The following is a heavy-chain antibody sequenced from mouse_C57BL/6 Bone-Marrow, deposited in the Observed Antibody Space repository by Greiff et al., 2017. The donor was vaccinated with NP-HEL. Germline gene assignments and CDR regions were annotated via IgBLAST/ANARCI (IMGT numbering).Heavy chain of an antibody. CDR2: INPYNGGT. CDR3: AIKKDYGSSYFDY. D-gene: IGHD1-1*01. J-gene: IGHJ2*01. V-gene: IGHV1-19*01. CDR1: GYTFTDYY. Sequence: VQLKESGPVLVKPGASVKMSCKASGYTFTDYYMNWVKQSHGKSLEWIGVINPYNGGTSYNQKFKGKATLTVDKSSSTAYMELNSLTSEDSAVYYCAIKKDYGSSYFDYWGQGTTLTVSS.